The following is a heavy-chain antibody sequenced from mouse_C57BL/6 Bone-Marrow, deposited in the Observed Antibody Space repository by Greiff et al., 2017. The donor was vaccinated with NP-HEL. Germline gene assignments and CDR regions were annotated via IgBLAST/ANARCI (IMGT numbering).Heavy chain of an antibody. CDR1: GYTFTEYT. Sequence: QVQLQQSGAELVKPGASVKLSCKASGYTFTEYTIHWVKQRSGQGLEWIGWFYPGSGSIKYNEKFKDKATLTADKSSSKVFMQLSRLSSEDSAVYCCARHGGLRRNFGYWGQGTTLTVSS. CDR3: ARHGGLRRNFGY. CDR2: FYPGSGSI. J-gene: IGHJ2*01. V-gene: IGHV1-62-2*01. D-gene: IGHD2-2*01.